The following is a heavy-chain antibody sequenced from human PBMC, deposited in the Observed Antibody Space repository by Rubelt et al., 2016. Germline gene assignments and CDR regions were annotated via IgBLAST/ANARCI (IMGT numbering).Heavy chain of an antibody. CDR1: GFTFSSSA. CDR2: ISSSSSYI. V-gene: IGHV3-21*01. D-gene: IGHD2-2*01. CDR3: ARGAPAAP. J-gene: IGHJ5*02. Sequence: EVQLLESGGGLVQPGGSLRLSCAVSGFTFSSSAMSWVRQAPGKGLEWVSSISSSSSYIYYADSVKGRFTISRDNAKNSLYLHMNSLRAEDTAVYYCARGAPAAPWGQGTLVTVSS.